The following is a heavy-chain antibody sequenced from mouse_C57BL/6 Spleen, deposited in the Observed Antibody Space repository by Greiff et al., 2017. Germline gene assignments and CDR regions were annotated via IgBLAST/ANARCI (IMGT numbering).Heavy chain of an antibody. CDR3: ARVRDYYGNYGEFAY. J-gene: IGHJ3*01. V-gene: IGHV5-17*01. CDR1: GFTFSDYG. CDR2: ISSGSSTI. Sequence: EVKLMESGGGLVKPGGSLKLSCAASGFTFSDYGMHWVRQAPEKGLEWVAYISSGSSTIYYADTVKGRFTISRDNAKNTLFLQMTSLRSEDTAMYYCARVRDYYGNYGEFAYWGQGTLVTVSA. D-gene: IGHD2-1*01.